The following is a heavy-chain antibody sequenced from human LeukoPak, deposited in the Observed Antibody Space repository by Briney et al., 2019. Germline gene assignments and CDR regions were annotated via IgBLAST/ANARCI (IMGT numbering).Heavy chain of an antibody. CDR2: FDPEDGET. J-gene: IGHJ3*02. CDR3: ARGHDYVWGSYRSQTAEDTFDI. CDR1: GYTLTELS. Sequence: ASVKVSCKVSGYTLTELSMHWVRQAPGKGLEWMGGFDPEDGETIYAQKFQGRVTMTEDTSTDTAYMELSSLRSDDTAVYYCARGHDYVWGSYRSQTAEDTFDIWGQGTMVTVSS. V-gene: IGHV1-24*01. D-gene: IGHD3-16*02.